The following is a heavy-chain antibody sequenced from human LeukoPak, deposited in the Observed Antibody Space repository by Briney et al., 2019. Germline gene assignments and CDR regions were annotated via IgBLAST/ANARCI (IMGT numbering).Heavy chain of an antibody. CDR1: GFTFGDHI. Sequence: PGGSLRLSCAASGFTFGDHIMNWVRQLPGKRLEWVACVSGSGSTVYYADSVKGRFTVSRDNGKSSLHLQMNSLRVEDTALYYCVRQFASWGQGTLVTVSS. J-gene: IGHJ4*02. V-gene: IGHV3-48*01. CDR3: VRQFAS. CDR2: VSGSGSTV.